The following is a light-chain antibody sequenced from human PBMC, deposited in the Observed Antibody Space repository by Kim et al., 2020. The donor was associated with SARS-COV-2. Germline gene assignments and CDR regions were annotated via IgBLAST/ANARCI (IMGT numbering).Light chain of an antibody. Sequence: QTVVTQEPSFSVSPGGTVTLTCGLSSGSVSVSYYPSWYQQTPGQAPRTLIYSTNTRSSGVPYRFSGSILGNRAALTITGAQAADESDYYCLLYVGSGIWVFGGGTQLTVL. CDR2: STN. CDR3: LLYVGSGIWV. CDR1: SGSVSVSYY. V-gene: IGLV8-61*01. J-gene: IGLJ3*02.